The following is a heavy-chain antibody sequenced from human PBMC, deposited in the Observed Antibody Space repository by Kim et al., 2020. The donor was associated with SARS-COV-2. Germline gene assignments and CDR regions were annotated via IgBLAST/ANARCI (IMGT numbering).Heavy chain of an antibody. J-gene: IGHJ5*02. CDR2: INPSGGST. CDR3: ARGQARGQIAAAGTGGWFDP. D-gene: IGHD6-13*01. CDR1: GYTFTSYY. Sequence: ASVKVSCKASGYTFTSYYMHWVRQAPGQGLEWMGIINPSGGSTSYAQKFQGRVTMTRDTSTSTVYMELSSLRSEDTAVYYCARGQARGQIAAAGTGGWFDPWGQGTLVTVSS. V-gene: IGHV1-46*01.